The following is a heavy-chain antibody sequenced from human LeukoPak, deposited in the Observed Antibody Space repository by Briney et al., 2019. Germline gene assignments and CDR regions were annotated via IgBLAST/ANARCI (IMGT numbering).Heavy chain of an antibody. J-gene: IGHJ3*01. V-gene: IGHV3-21*01. CDR3: ARDVGASAPDAFDV. Sequence: GGSLRLSCAASGFTFSTYNMNWVRPAQGKGLEWVSSISTSSNYIYYTDSVRGRLTIARDNAKSSLDLEMNSLRAEGTELYYCARDVGASAPDAFDVWGQGTMVSVFS. CDR2: ISTSSNYI. D-gene: IGHD3-16*01. CDR1: GFTFSTYN.